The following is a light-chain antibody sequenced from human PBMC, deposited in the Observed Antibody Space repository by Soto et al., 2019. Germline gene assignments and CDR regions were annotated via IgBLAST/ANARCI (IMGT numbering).Light chain of an antibody. CDR1: QSVSSN. CDR2: GAS. J-gene: IGKJ1*01. V-gene: IGKV3-15*01. Sequence: EIVMTQSPATLSVTPGERATLSCRASQSVSSNLAWYQQKPGQAPRLLIHGASTRATGIPARFSGSGSGREFTLTISSMQSEDFAIYSCHQYNSWPWTFGQGTKVDIK. CDR3: HQYNSWPWT.